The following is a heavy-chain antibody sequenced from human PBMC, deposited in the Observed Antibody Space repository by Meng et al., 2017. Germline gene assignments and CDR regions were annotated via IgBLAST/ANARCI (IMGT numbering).Heavy chain of an antibody. CDR1: GGTFSSYA. V-gene: IGHV1-69*05. J-gene: IGHJ6*02. CDR3: TRWVVEFYWDYYYGMDV. Sequence: SVKVSCKASGGTFSSYAISWVRQAPGQGLEWMGGIIPIFGTANYAQKFQGRVTITTDESTSTAYMELSSLRSEDTAVYYCTRWVVEFYWDYYYGMDVWGQGTTVTVSS. D-gene: IGHD2-8*02. CDR2: IIPIFGTA.